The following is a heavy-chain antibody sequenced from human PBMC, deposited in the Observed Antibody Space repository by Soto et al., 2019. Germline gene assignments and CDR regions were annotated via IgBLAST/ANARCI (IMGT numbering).Heavy chain of an antibody. CDR1: GYTFTSYG. D-gene: IGHD6-13*01. V-gene: IGHV1-18*01. Sequence: ASVKVSCKASGYTFTSYGISWVRQAPGQGLEWMGWISAYNGNTNYAQELQGRVTMTTDTSTSTAYMELRSLRSDDTAVYYCARGTSQYSSSWYTSLRYYFDYWGQGTLVTVSS. CDR2: ISAYNGNT. CDR3: ARGTSQYSSSWYTSLRYYFDY. J-gene: IGHJ4*02.